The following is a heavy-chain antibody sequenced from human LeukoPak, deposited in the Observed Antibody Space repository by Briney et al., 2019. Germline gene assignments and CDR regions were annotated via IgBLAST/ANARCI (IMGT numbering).Heavy chain of an antibody. CDR2: IIPILGIA. J-gene: IGHJ4*02. CDR1: GGTFSSYA. D-gene: IGHD4-17*01. CDR3: ARAQNGDLDY. V-gene: IGHV1-69*04. Sequence: SVKASCKASGGTFSSYAISWVRQAPGQGLEWMGRIIPILGIANYAQKSQGRVTITADKSTSTAYMELSSLRSEDTTVYYCARAQNGDLDYWGQGTLVTVSS.